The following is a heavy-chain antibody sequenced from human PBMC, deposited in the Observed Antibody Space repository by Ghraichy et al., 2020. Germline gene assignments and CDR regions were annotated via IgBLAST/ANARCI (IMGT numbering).Heavy chain of an antibody. Sequence: GGSLRLSCAASGFTFSSYGMHWVRQAPGKGLEWVAVISYDGSNKYYADSVKGRFTISRDNSKNTLYLQMNSLRAEDTAVYYCAKAGTMIVVVTTWGQGTLVTVSS. J-gene: IGHJ5*02. CDR3: AKAGTMIVVVTT. V-gene: IGHV3-30*18. CDR1: GFTFSSYG. D-gene: IGHD3-22*01. CDR2: ISYDGSNK.